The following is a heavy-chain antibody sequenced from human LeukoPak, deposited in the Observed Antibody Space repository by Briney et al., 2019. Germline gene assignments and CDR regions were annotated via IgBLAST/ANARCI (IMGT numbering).Heavy chain of an antibody. V-gene: IGHV3-53*01. CDR1: GFTVSSNY. J-gene: IGHJ3*02. D-gene: IGHD3-22*01. Sequence: GGSLRLSCAASGFTVSSNYMSWVRQAPGKGLEWVSVIYSGGTTYYADSVKGRFSISRDNSKNTLYLQMNSLRAEDTAVYYCAKSNGYGLIDIWGQGTMVTVSS. CDR2: IYSGGTT. CDR3: AKSNGYGLIDI.